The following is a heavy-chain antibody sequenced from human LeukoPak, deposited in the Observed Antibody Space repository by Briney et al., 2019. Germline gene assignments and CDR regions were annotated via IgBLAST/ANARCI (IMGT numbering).Heavy chain of an antibody. CDR3: ARHARIAVAGTHFGY. CDR1: GGSISSYY. CDR2: IYYSGST. V-gene: IGHV4-59*01. D-gene: IGHD6-19*01. J-gene: IGHJ4*02. Sequence: SETLSLTCTVSGGSISSYYWSWIRQPPGKGLEWLGYIYYSGSTNYNPSLKSRVTISVDTSKNQFSLKLSSVTAADTAVYYCARHARIAVAGTHFGYWGQGTLVTVSS.